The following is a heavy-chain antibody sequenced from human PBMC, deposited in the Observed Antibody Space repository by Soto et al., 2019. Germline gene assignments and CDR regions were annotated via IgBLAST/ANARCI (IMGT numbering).Heavy chain of an antibody. CDR3: ARGAAPSSASSGYYPR. Sequence: QVQLVQSGAEVKKPGSSVKVSCKASGGTFSSYAISWVRQAPGQGLEWMGGIIPIFGTANYAQKFQGRVTITADESTSTAYMELSSLRSEDTAVYYCARGAAPSSASSGYYPRWGQGTLITVSS. CDR2: IIPIFGTA. J-gene: IGHJ4*02. V-gene: IGHV1-69*12. CDR1: GGTFSSYA. D-gene: IGHD3-22*01.